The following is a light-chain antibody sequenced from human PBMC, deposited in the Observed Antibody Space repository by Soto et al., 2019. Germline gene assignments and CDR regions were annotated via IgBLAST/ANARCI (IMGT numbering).Light chain of an antibody. J-gene: IGLJ2*01. Sequence: QSVLTQPASVSESPGQSITISCTGTSSDVGSYNLVSWYQQRPGKAPKLMIYEGSKRPSGVSNRFSGSKSGNTASLTISGLQAEDEADYYCCSYAGSSTLVVFGGGTKVTVL. CDR1: SSDVGSYNL. V-gene: IGLV2-23*03. CDR2: EGS. CDR3: CSYAGSSTLVV.